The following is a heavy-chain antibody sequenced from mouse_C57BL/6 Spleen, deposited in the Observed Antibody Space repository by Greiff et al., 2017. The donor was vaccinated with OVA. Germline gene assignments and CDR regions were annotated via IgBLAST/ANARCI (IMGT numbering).Heavy chain of an antibody. CDR3: AEGGLITTVVDYLDD. CDR2: IDPNSGGT. V-gene: IGHV1-72*01. Sequence: QVQLQQPGAELVKPGASVKLSCKASGYTFTSYWMHWVKQRPGRGLEWIGRIDPNSGGTKYNEKFKSKATLTVDKPSSTAYMQLSSLTSEDSAVYYCAEGGLITTVVDYLDDWGKGTTLTVSS. CDR1: GYTFTSYW. J-gene: IGHJ2*01. D-gene: IGHD1-1*01.